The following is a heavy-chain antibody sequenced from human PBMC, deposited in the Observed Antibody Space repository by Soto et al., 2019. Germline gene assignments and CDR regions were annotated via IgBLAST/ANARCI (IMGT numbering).Heavy chain of an antibody. Sequence: QVQLVQSGAEVKKPGASVKVSCKASDYTFTSYGISWVRQAPGQGLEWMGWISPYNGNTRYAQKLQGRLTMTTDTSTSTAYMELRSLRSDDTAVYYCARDRRVIVGATTTDYWGQGTLVTVSS. D-gene: IGHD1-26*01. CDR1: DYTFTSYG. CDR3: ARDRRVIVGATTTDY. V-gene: IGHV1-18*01. CDR2: ISPYNGNT. J-gene: IGHJ4*02.